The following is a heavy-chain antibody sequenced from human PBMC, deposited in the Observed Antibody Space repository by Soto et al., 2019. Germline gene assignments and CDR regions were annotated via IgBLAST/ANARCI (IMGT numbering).Heavy chain of an antibody. CDR3: AKDTVGGYSFWSGYYSDGLDV. Sequence: EVKLLESGGGLAQPGGSLRLSCVGSGFTFDSYAISWVRQAPGERLQWIAAISGSADGTDYAHSVRGRFTITRDNAKKTVHLQIDSMRVEDTGVYFCAKDTVGGYSFWSGYYSDGLDVWGQGTLVSVS. D-gene: IGHD3-3*01. V-gene: IGHV3-23*01. CDR2: ISGSADGT. J-gene: IGHJ3*01. CDR1: GFTFDSYA.